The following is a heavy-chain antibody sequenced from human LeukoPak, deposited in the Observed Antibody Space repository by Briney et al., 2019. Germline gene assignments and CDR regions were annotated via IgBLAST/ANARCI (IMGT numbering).Heavy chain of an antibody. CDR3: ARCPHEQWLVSYYYGMDV. Sequence: ASVKVSCKASGYTFTSYGISWVRQAPGQGLEWMGWISAYNGNTNYAQKLQGRVTMTTDTSTSTAYMELRSLRSDDTAVYYCARCPHEQWLVSYYYGMDVWGKGTTVTVSS. V-gene: IGHV1-18*04. CDR2: ISAYNGNT. CDR1: GYTFTSYG. D-gene: IGHD5-12*01. J-gene: IGHJ6*04.